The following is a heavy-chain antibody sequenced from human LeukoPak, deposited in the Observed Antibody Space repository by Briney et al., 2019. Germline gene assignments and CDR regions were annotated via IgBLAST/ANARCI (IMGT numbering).Heavy chain of an antibody. CDR3: ARDEGSDDAFDI. J-gene: IGHJ3*02. CDR2: IIPIFGTA. V-gene: IGHV1-69*05. Sequence: SVKVSCKXSGGTFRSCAINWVRQAPGQGLEWMGRIIPIFGTANYSQKFQGRVTIPTDESTSTAYMELSSVRSEDTAVYYCARDEGSDDAFDIWGQGTMVTVSS. CDR1: GGTFRSCA.